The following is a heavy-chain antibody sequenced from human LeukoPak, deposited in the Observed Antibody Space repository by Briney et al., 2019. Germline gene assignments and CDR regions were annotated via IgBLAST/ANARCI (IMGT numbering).Heavy chain of an antibody. CDR3: ARGYCSSTSCYGDAFDI. D-gene: IGHD2-2*01. V-gene: IGHV5-51*03. J-gene: IGHJ3*02. CDR1: GYSFTSYW. Sequence: GESLKISCKGSGYSFTSYWIGWVRQMPGKGLEWMGVIYPGDSDTRYSPSFQGQVTILADKSISTAYLQWSSLKASDTAMYYCARGYCSSTSCYGDAFDIWGQGTMVTVSS. CDR2: IYPGDSDT.